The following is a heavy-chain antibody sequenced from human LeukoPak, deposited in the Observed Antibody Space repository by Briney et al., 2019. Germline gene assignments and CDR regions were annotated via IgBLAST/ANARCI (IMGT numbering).Heavy chain of an antibody. CDR2: IFYTGST. D-gene: IGHD1-26*01. CDR3: ARAILGTYYYFDF. V-gene: IGHV4-59*01. Sequence: PSETLSLTCAVYGGSFSSYYWSWIRQPPGKGLEWIGHIFYTGSTNCNPSLKSRVTISVDTSKNQFSLKLSSMTAADTAVYYCARAILGTYYYFDFWGQGTLVTVSS. J-gene: IGHJ4*02. CDR1: GGSFSSYY.